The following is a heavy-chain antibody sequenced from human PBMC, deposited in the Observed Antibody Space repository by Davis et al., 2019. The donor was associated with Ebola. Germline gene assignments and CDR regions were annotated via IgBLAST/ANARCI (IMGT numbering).Heavy chain of an antibody. D-gene: IGHD3-22*01. CDR2: VHYSGST. CDR3: ARDIRLYDSSGFGYFDY. CDR1: GGSITSYY. J-gene: IGHJ4*02. Sequence: SETLSLTCTVSGGSITSYYWSWIRQPPGKGLEWIGYVHYSGSTKYNPSLKSRVTMSTHTSKSQFSLKLSSVTAADTAVYYCARDIRLYDSSGFGYFDYWGQGNLVTVSS. V-gene: IGHV4-59*01.